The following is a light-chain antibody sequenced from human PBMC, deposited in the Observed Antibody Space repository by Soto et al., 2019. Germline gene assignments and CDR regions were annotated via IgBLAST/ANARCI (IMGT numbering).Light chain of an antibody. CDR2: DAS. Sequence: EIVLTQSPATVSLSPLEVATLAFMASQSVSSYLAWYQQKPGQAPRLLIYDASNRATGIPARFSGSGSGTDFTLTISSLEPEDFAVYYCQQRSNWPPITFGQGTRLEI. CDR3: QQRSNWPPIT. CDR1: QSVSSY. V-gene: IGKV3-11*01. J-gene: IGKJ5*01.